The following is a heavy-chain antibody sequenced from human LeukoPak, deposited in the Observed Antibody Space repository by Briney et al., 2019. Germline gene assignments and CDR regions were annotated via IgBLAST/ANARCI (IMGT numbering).Heavy chain of an antibody. J-gene: IGHJ4*02. Sequence: ASVKVSCKASGGTFSSYAISWVRQAPGQGLEWMGWISAYNGNTNYAQKLQGRVTMTTDTSTSTAYMELRSLRSDDTAVYYCARGGSYYDSSGYYLFDYWGQGTLVTVSS. V-gene: IGHV1-18*01. CDR2: ISAYNGNT. D-gene: IGHD3-22*01. CDR3: ARGGSYYDSSGYYLFDY. CDR1: GGTFSSYA.